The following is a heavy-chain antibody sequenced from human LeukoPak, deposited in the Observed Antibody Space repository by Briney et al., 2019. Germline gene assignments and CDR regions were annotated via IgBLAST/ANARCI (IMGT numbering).Heavy chain of an antibody. V-gene: IGHV1-69*05. Sequence: GASVKVSCKASGGTFSSYAISWVRQAPGQGLEWMGRIIPIFGTANYAQKFQGRVTITTDESTSTAYMELSSLRSEDTAVYYCARARGYNPSQHWGQGTLATVSS. CDR1: GGTFSSYA. CDR3: ARARGYNPSQH. J-gene: IGHJ1*01. CDR2: IIPIFGTA. D-gene: IGHD5-24*01.